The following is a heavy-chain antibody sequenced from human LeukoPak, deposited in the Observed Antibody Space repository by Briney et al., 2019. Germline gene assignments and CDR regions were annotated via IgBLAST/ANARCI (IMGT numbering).Heavy chain of an antibody. CDR2: IWYDGSNK. CDR3: ARGIIPSYYGMDV. J-gene: IGHJ6*02. D-gene: IGHD3-3*01. V-gene: IGHV3-33*01. CDR1: GFTFSTYG. Sequence: GGSLRLSCVASGFTFSTYGMHWVRQAPGKGLEWVAIIWYDGSNKYYADSVKGRFTISRDNSKNTLYLQMNSLRAEDTAVYYCARGIIPSYYGMDVWGQGTTVTVSS.